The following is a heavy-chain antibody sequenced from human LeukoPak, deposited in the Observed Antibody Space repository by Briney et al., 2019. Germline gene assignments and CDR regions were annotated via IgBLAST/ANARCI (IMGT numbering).Heavy chain of an antibody. J-gene: IGHJ4*02. CDR3: VRERQGAGDLRLFDY. D-gene: IGHD5-12*01. CDR1: GGSISTYY. CDR2: IYYSGST. V-gene: IGHV4-59*01. Sequence: SETLSLTCTVSGGSISTYYWSWIRQPPGKGLEWIGYIYYSGSTNYNTSLKSRVTISLDTSRNQFSLKLRSVTAADTAVYFCVRERQGAGDLRLFDYWGQGTLVTVSS.